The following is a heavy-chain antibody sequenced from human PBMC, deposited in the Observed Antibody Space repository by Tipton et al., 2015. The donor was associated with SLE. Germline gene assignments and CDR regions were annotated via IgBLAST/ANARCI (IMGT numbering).Heavy chain of an antibody. CDR3: ARNVNTTMDV. V-gene: IGHV4-61*09. Sequence: TLSLTCTVSGDSVSSGGYYWTWIRQPAGGGVEWIGQIYTFGGTNDNPTLKSRVTMALDASKNQFSLKLTSVTATDTAVYYCARNVNTTMDVWGQGTTVTVSS. D-gene: IGHD1-14*01. CDR2: IYTFGGT. J-gene: IGHJ6*02. CDR1: GDSVSSGGYY.